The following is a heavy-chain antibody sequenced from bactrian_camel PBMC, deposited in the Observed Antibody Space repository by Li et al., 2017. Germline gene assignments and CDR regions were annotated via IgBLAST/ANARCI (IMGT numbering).Heavy chain of an antibody. D-gene: IGHD1*01. CDR2: LDSDGTI. CDR3: AATLVPVFEACWYRDWNDFTT. V-gene: IGHV3S55*01. Sequence: HVQLVESGGGSVQAGGSLRLSCVASGDTIGRYCMGWFRQIPDKEREGVAALDSDGTISYIDSVKGRFTISKDNAERILYLQMKSLKPEDTAMYYCAATLVPVFEACWYRDWNDFTTRGQGTQVTVS. CDR1: GDTIGRYC. J-gene: IGHJ4*01.